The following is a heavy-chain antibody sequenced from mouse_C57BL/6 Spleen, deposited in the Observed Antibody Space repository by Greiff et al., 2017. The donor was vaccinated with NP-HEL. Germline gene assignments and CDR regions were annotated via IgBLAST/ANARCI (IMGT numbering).Heavy chain of an antibody. J-gene: IGHJ1*03. V-gene: IGHV1-80*01. CDR3: ARDYGSSYWYFDV. D-gene: IGHD1-1*01. CDR1: GYAFSSYW. Sequence: QVQLQQSGAELVKPGASVKISCKASGYAFSSYWMNWVKQRPGKGLEWIGQIYPGDGDTNYNGKFKGKATLTADKSSSTAYMQISSLTSEDSAVYFCARDYGSSYWYFDVWGTGTTVTVSS. CDR2: IYPGDGDT.